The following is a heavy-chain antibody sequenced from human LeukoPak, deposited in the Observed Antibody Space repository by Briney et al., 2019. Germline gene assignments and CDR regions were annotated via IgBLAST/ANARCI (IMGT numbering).Heavy chain of an antibody. CDR2: INHSGST. Sequence: SETLSLTCAVYGGSFSGYYWSWIRQPPGKGLEWIGEINHSGSTNYNPSLKSRVTISVDRSKNQFSLKLSSVTAADTAVYYCARGRPSGRYYYGMDVWGQGTTVTVSS. CDR3: ARGRPSGRYYYGMDV. CDR1: GGSFSGYY. D-gene: IGHD6-6*01. V-gene: IGHV4-34*01. J-gene: IGHJ6*02.